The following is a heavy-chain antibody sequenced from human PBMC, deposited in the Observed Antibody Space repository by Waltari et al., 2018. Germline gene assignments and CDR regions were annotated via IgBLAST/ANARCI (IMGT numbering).Heavy chain of an antibody. V-gene: IGHV1-69*13. Sequence: QVQLVQSGAEVKKLGSSVKFSCKAYGGTFSTYAISWVRQAPGQGSDWMGRIIPIFGTANYAQKFQGRVTITADKSTSTAYMELSSLRSEDTAVYYCARDKRGAGFDFWSGYSWFDPWGQGTLVTVSS. D-gene: IGHD3-3*01. J-gene: IGHJ5*02. CDR3: ARDKRGAGFDFWSGYSWFDP. CDR1: GGTFSTYA. CDR2: IIPIFGTA.